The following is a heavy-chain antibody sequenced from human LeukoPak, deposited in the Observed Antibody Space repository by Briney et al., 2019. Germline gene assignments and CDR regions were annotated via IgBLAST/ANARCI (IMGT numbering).Heavy chain of an antibody. CDR2: IYYTGST. J-gene: IGHJ5*02. V-gene: IGHV4-59*12. Sequence: SETLSLTCTVSGDSMRSYFWSWIRQPPGKGLEWIGYIYYTGSTNYNPSLKSRVTILVDTSKNQFSLKLSSVTAADTAVYYCARGPRARNIVVVVAAPRGFDPWGQGTLVTVS. CDR3: ARGPRARNIVVVVAAPRGFDP. D-gene: IGHD2-15*01. CDR1: GDSMRSYF.